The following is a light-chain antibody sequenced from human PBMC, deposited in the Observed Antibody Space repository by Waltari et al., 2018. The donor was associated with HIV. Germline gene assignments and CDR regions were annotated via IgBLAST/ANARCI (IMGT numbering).Light chain of an antibody. CDR1: SSDIGSYNL. Sequence: QSALTQPASVSGSPGQSITISCTGTSSDIGSYNLVSWYQQHPGKAPKLMIYDVTKRPSGVSNRVSGSKSGNTASLTISGLQAEDEADYYCCSYAGSSILFGGGTKLTVL. V-gene: IGLV2-23*02. CDR3: CSYAGSSIL. CDR2: DVT. J-gene: IGLJ2*01.